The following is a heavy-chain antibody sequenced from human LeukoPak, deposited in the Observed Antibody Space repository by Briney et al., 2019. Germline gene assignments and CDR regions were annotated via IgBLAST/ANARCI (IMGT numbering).Heavy chain of an antibody. CDR2: IKGDGSET. J-gene: IGHJ4*02. CDR3: VRWRWLQSEFDY. D-gene: IGHD5-24*01. Sequence: PGGSLRPSCAASGFTFSSYWMSWVRQAPQKGLEWVASIKGDGSETFYVDSVKGRFTISRDNAQRSLFLQMNSLRAEDTAVYYCVRWRWLQSEFDYWGQGTLVTVSS. CDR1: GFTFSSYW. V-gene: IGHV3-7*01.